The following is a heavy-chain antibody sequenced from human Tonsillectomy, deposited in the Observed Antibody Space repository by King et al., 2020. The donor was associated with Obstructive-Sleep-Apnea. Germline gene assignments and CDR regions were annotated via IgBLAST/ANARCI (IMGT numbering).Heavy chain of an antibody. Sequence: VQLVESGGGLVQPGGSLRLSCAASGFTFSIYAMSWVRQAPGKGVEWVSAIRGRGGSGGGGSTDYADSVKGRFTIARDNSKNTLYLQINSLRAEDTAVYYCAEGLAFGDHDYFDYWGQGTMVTVSS. D-gene: IGHD3-10*01. CDR1: GFTFSIYA. V-gene: IGHV3-23*04. J-gene: IGHJ4*02. CDR2: IRGRGGSGGGGST. CDR3: AEGLAFGDHDYFDY.